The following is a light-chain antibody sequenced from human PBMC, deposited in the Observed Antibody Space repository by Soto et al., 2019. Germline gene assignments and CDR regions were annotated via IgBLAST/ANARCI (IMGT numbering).Light chain of an antibody. V-gene: IGLV2-23*01. CDR3: CSYAGSSTHVV. J-gene: IGLJ2*01. CDR2: EGS. CDR1: SSDVGSYNL. Sequence: QSVLTQPASVSGSPEQSITISCTGTSSDVGSYNLVSWYQQHPGKAPKLMIYEGSKRPSGVSNRFSGSKSGNTASLTISGLQAEDEADYYCCSYAGSSTHVVFGGGTKVTVL.